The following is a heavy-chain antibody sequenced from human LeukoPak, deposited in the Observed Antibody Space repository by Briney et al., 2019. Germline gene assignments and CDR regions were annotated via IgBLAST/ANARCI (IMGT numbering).Heavy chain of an antibody. J-gene: IGHJ4*02. Sequence: TSETLSLTCAVFGGSFSDYYWTWIRQPPGKGLEWIGEINHSGSTNYNSSLKSRLSISVDTSKNRFSLKLNSVTAADAALYYCASHYSSGSYRYTGSFDYWGQGTLVTVSS. CDR1: GGSFSDYY. D-gene: IGHD3-16*02. V-gene: IGHV4-34*01. CDR3: ASHYSSGSYRYTGSFDY. CDR2: INHSGST.